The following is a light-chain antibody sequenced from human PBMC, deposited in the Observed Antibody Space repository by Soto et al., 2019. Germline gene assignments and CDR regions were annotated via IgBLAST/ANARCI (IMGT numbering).Light chain of an antibody. CDR1: QSVSRSY. Sequence: EIVLTQSPGTLSLSPGERATLSCRASQSVSRSYIAWYHQKPGQAPRLLIYGASSRATGIPDRFSGSGSGTDFTLTISRLEPEDFAVYYCHQYDVSPLTFGQETKVEIK. CDR2: GAS. CDR3: HQYDVSPLT. J-gene: IGKJ1*01. V-gene: IGKV3-20*01.